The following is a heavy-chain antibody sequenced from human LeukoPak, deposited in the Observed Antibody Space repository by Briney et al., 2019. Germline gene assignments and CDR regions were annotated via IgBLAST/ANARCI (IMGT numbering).Heavy chain of an antibody. Sequence: PGGSLRLSCAASGFTFSSYWMHWVRQAPGKGLVWVSRINTDGSSTSYADSVKGRFTISRDNAKNTLYLQMNSLRAEDTAVYYCARGPRGEYYFDYWGQGTLVTVSS. CDR3: ARGPRGEYYFDY. J-gene: IGHJ4*02. D-gene: IGHD3-16*01. CDR2: INTDGSST. CDR1: GFTFSSYW. V-gene: IGHV3-74*01.